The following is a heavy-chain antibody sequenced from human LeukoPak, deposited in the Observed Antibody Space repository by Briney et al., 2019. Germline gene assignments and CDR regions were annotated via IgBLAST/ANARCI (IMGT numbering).Heavy chain of an antibody. V-gene: IGHV1-69*05. CDR1: GGTFSKFG. CDR2: IIPMFGAA. CDR3: ATEGPNYYMDV. Sequence: SVKVSCKASGGTFSKFGISWVRQAPGEGLEWMGGIIPMFGAANYAQKFQGRVTITTDESTTTAHMELISLTSDDTAVYFCATEGPNYYMDVWGKGTTVIVSS. J-gene: IGHJ6*03.